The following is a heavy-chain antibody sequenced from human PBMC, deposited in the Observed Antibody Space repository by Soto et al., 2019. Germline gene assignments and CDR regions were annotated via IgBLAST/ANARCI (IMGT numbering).Heavy chain of an antibody. CDR2: IVPTYRTI. D-gene: IGHD3-10*01. CDR3: VSSRLVPRDMYFGSWSSLDD. V-gene: IGHV1-69*01. J-gene: IGHJ4*02. Sequence: QVQLEQSEIEVKKPGSSVKVPCKVSGGAISWVRQAPGQGFEWLAGIVPTYRTIKYGQKFPDRLTITADYMSLTRLRPGDTAVYYCVSSRLVPRDMYFGSWSSLDDWGQGTLV. CDR1: GGA.